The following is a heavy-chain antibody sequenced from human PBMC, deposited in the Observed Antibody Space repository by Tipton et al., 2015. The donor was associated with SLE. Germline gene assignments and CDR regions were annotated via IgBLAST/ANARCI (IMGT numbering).Heavy chain of an antibody. CDR1: GGSISSGGYS. V-gene: IGHV4-30-2*01. Sequence: TLSLTCTVSGGSISSGGYSWSWIRQPPGKGLEWIGYIYHSGSTYYNPSLKSRVTISVDRSKNQFSLKLSSVTAADTAVYYCARGGSARSHGAFDIWGQGTMVTVSS. CDR3: ARGGSARSHGAFDI. D-gene: IGHD6-6*01. CDR2: IYHSGST. J-gene: IGHJ3*02.